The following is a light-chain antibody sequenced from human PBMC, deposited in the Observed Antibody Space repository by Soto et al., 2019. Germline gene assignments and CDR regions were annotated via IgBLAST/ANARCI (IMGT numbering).Light chain of an antibody. J-gene: IGLJ1*01. CDR1: SSDVGGYNY. Sequence: QSALTQPRSVSGSPGQSVTISCTGTSSDVGGYNYVSWYQQHPGKAPKLMIYDVSKRPSGVPDRFSGSKSGNTASLTISGLQADDEDDYYCCAYAGSYTYGFGTGTKLTFL. CDR3: CAYAGSYTYG. V-gene: IGLV2-11*01. CDR2: DVS.